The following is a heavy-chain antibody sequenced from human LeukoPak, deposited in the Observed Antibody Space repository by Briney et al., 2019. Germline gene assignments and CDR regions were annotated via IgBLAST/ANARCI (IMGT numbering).Heavy chain of an antibody. CDR2: IYSGGST. D-gene: IGHD2/OR15-2a*01. Sequence: PEGSLRLSCAASGFTVSSNYMSWVRQAPGKGLEWVSVIYSGGSTYYADSVKGRFTISRDNSKNTLYLQMNSLRAEDTAVYYCATGILVPTHFDYWGQGTLVTVSS. J-gene: IGHJ4*02. CDR1: GFTVSSNY. V-gene: IGHV3-66*01. CDR3: ATGILVPTHFDY.